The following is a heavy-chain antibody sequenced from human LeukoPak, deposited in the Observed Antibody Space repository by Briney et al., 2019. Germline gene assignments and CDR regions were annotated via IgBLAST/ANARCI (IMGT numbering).Heavy chain of an antibody. J-gene: IGHJ4*02. D-gene: IGHD6-19*01. V-gene: IGHV4-39*07. CDR1: GGSISSSDYY. CDR2: MFSNGAT. CDR3: AREARFALPVVGSGDY. Sequence: SETLSLTCSVSGGSISSSDYYWGWIRQPPGKGLEWIGTMFSNGATKSNPSLSSRVTMSIDTSKNQFSLKLRSVTAADTAVYYCAREARFALPVVGSGDYWGQGTLVTVSS.